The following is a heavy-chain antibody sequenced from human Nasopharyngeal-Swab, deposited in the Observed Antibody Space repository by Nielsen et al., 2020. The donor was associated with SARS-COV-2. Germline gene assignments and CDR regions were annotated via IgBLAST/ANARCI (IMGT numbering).Heavy chain of an antibody. V-gene: IGHV3-33*01. CDR2: IWYDGSNK. CDR3: ARDTYGSGSNWGYYYGMDV. Sequence: WIRQPPGKGLEWVAVIWYDGSNKYYADSVKGRSTISRDNSKNTLYLQMNSLRAEDTAVYYCARDTYGSGSNWGYYYGMDVWGQGTTVTVSS. J-gene: IGHJ6*02. D-gene: IGHD3-10*01.